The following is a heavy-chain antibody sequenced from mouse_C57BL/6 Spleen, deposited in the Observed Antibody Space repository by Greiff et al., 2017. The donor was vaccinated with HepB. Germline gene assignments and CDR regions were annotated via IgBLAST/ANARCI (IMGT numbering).Heavy chain of an antibody. V-gene: IGHV1-55*01. CDR3: ARRGSNYGAMDY. CDR2: IYPGSGST. Sequence: QVQLQQPGAELVKPGASVKMSCKASGYTFTSYWITWVKQRPGQGLEWIGDIYPGSGSTNYNEKFKSKATLTVDTSSSTAYMQRSSLTSEDSAVYYCARRGSNYGAMDYGGQGTSVTVSS. D-gene: IGHD2-5*01. CDR1: GYTFTSYW. J-gene: IGHJ4*01.